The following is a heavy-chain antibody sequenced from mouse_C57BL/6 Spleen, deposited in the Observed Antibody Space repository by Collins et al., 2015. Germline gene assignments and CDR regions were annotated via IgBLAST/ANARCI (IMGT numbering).Heavy chain of an antibody. CDR3: ARGGGNSFAY. CDR2: ISSGSSTI. D-gene: IGHD2-1*01. Sequence: DVQLVESGGGLVQPGGSRKLSCAASGFTFSSFGMHWVRQAPEKGLEWVAYISSGSSTIYYADTVKGRFTISRDNPKNTLFLQMTSLRSEDTAMYYCARGGGNSFAYWGQGTLVTVSA. J-gene: IGHJ3*01. V-gene: IGHV5-17*02. CDR1: GFTFSSFG.